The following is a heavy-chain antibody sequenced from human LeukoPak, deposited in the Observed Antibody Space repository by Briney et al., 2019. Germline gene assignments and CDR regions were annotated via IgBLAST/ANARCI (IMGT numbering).Heavy chain of an antibody. CDR3: ASVPLRDGHLLNNFDY. D-gene: IGHD1/OR15-1a*01. V-gene: IGHV4-34*01. J-gene: IGHJ4*02. CDR2: INHSGST. CDR1: GGSFSGYY. Sequence: SETLSLTCAVYGGSFSGYYWSWIRQPPGKGLEWIGEINHSGSTNYNPSLKSRVTISVDTSKNQFSLKLSSVTAADTAVYYCASVPLRDGHLLNNFDYWGQGTLVTVSS.